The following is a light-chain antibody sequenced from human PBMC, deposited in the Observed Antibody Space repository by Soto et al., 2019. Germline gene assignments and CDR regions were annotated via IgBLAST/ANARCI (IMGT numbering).Light chain of an antibody. CDR3: GTCESYPSAHV. V-gene: IGLV1-51*02. CDR1: SSDVFGYNY. J-gene: IGLJ1*01. Sequence: QSVLTQPPYASGSPAQTATISCTGTSSDVFGYNYVSWYQQLPGTAPKLLIYENNKRPSGIPDRFSGSKSGTSATLGITGLQTGDEADYYPGTCESYPSAHVSGTATKV. CDR2: ENN.